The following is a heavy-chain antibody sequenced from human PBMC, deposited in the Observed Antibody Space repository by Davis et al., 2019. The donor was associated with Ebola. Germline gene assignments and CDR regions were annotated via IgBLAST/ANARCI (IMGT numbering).Heavy chain of an antibody. CDR2: ISPYNGNT. CDR3: ARGRNGGWDFDY. V-gene: IGHV1-18*01. D-gene: IGHD6-19*01. J-gene: IGHJ4*02. Sequence: ASVKVSCKASGYTFTSFGISWVRQAPGQGLEWMGWISPYNGNTNYAQNLQGRLTLTTDTSTSTVYMELRSLTSDDTAEYYCARGRNGGWDFDYWGQGTRVTVSS. CDR1: GYTFTSFG.